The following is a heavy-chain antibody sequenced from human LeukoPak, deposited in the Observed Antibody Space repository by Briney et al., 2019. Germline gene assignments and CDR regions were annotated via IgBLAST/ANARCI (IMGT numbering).Heavy chain of an antibody. J-gene: IGHJ4*02. CDR1: GYTFTSYY. CDR2: INPSGGST. CDR3: AITAMVSPYDY. V-gene: IGHV1-46*01. Sequence: GASVKLSCKASGYTFTSYYMHWVRQAPGQGLEWMGIINPSGGSTSYAQKFQGRVTMTRDTSTSTVYMELSSLRSEDTAVYYWAITAMVSPYDYWGQGTLVTVSS. D-gene: IGHD5-18*01.